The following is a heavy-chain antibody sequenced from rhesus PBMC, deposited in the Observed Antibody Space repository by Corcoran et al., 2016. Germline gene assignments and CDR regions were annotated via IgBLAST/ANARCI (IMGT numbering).Heavy chain of an antibody. CDR1: GASISSKS. CDR3: ATQGLTDFYY. CDR2: ISPSSGSS. D-gene: IGHD7-45*01. J-gene: IGHJ4*01. Sequence: QLQLQESGPGLVKPSETLSLTCAVSGASISSKSWSWVRQPPGKGLALIGRISPSSGSSYYTPDPKSRDTSSGDTAKNQFSLTLNSVTAADTAVYYCATQGLTDFYYWGQGLLVTVSS. V-gene: IGHV4-173*01.